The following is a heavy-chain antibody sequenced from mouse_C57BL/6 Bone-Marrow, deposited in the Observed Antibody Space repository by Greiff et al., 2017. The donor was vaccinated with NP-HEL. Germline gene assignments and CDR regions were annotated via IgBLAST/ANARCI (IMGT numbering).Heavy chain of an antibody. Sequence: QVQLQQSGAELVKPGASVKLSCKASGYTFTSYWMHWVKQRPGQGLEWIGMIHPNSGSTNYNEKFKSKATLTVDKSSSTAYMQLSSLTSEDSAVYYCARCPLCPYWYFDVWGTGTTVTVSS. CDR1: GYTFTSYW. J-gene: IGHJ1*03. CDR2: IHPNSGST. CDR3: ARCPLCPYWYFDV. D-gene: IGHD6-5*01. V-gene: IGHV1-64*01.